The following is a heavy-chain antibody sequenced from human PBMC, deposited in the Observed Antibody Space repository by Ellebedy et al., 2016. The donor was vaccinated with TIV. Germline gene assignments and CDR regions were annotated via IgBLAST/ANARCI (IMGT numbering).Heavy chain of an antibody. CDR1: GFTFNSYA. CDR2: IGDKT. D-gene: IGHD2-2*01. Sequence: GGSLRLSCAASGFTFNSYAMSWVRQAPGKGLEWVSTIGDKTYYTDFVKGRFIISSDNSKNTLYLQMNSLRAEDTAVYYCARLWPTSTSRSFDSWGQGILVTVSS. CDR3: ARLWPTSTSRSFDS. J-gene: IGHJ4*02. V-gene: IGHV3-23*01.